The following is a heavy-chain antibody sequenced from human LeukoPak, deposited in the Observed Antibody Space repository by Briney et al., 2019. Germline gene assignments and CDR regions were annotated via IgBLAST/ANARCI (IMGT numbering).Heavy chain of an antibody. Sequence: PGGSLRLSCAASGFTFSSYWMSWVRQAPGKGLEWVAFIRYDGSNKYYADSVKGRFTISRDNSKNTLYLQMNSLRAEDTAVYYCANSEQNWGSNYWGQGTLVTVSS. CDR1: GFTFSSYW. V-gene: IGHV3-30*02. D-gene: IGHD7-27*01. CDR3: ANSEQNWGSNY. J-gene: IGHJ4*02. CDR2: IRYDGSNK.